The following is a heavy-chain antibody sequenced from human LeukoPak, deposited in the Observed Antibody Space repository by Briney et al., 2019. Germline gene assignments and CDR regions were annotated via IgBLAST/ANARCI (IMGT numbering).Heavy chain of an antibody. V-gene: IGHV3-43*01. J-gene: IGHJ4*02. Sequence: PGGSLRLSCAASGFMCRDYSRHWVGQVPGKGLDGISLISGDGVTTYYALSVKGSFTTSRDHHEDSLYLQMNTLRTEDTAFYYCARGVNTVSFTFDYWARGSLVTVSS. CDR1: GFMCRDYS. CDR3: ARGVNTVSFTFDY. D-gene: IGHD3-22*01. CDR2: ISGDGVTT.